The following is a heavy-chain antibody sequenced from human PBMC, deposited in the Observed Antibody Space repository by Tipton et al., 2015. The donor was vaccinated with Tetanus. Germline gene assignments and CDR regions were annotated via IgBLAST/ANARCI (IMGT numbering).Heavy chain of an antibody. Sequence: SLRLSCAASGFTFHESYMSWIRQAPGKGLEWVSYISTNGYTIHYADAVKGRFTISRDNGQNSLHLQMTSLRAEDTAVYYCARVCGDYVPNYFEFWGQGTLVSVSS. D-gene: IGHD4-17*01. J-gene: IGHJ1*01. V-gene: IGHV3-11*01. CDR1: GFTFHESY. CDR3: ARVCGDYVPNYFEF. CDR2: ISTNGYTI.